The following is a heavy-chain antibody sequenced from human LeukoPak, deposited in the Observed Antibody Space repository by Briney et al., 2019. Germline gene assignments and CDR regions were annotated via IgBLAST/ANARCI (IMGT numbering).Heavy chain of an antibody. V-gene: IGHV4-59*01. CDR2: IYYSGST. CDR3: ARDAGHLVRNDAFDI. CDR1: GGSISSYY. J-gene: IGHJ3*02. D-gene: IGHD6-13*01. Sequence: SETLSLTCTVSGGSISSYYWSWIRQPPGKGLEWIGYIYYSGSTNYNPSLKSRVTISVDTSKNQFSLKLSSVTAADTAVYYCARDAGHLVRNDAFDIWGQGTMVTVSS.